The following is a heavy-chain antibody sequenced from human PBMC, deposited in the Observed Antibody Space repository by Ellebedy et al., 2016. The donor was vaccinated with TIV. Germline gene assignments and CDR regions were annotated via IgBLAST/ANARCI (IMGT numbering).Heavy chain of an antibody. CDR1: GGSISSSNW. D-gene: IGHD6-13*01. V-gene: IGHV4-4*02. J-gene: IGHJ4*02. CDR3: ARPRMPGLGAGGAGEIDN. Sequence: MPSETLSLTFAVSGGSISSSNWWSWVRQPPGKGLEWIGEIYHSGSTNYNPSLKSRVTISVDTAKNQFSLRLTSVTAADTAVYYCARPRMPGLGAGGAGEIDNWGQGTLVTVSA. CDR2: IYHSGST.